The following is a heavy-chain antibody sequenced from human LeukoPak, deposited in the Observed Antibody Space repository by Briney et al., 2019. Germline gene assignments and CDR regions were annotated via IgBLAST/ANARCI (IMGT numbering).Heavy chain of an antibody. CDR1: GFTFSSYS. D-gene: IGHD6-19*01. V-gene: IGHV3-21*01. J-gene: IGHJ4*02. Sequence: PGGSLRLSCAASGFTFSSYSMNWVRRAPGKGLEWVSSISSSSSYIYYADSVKGRFTISRDNAKNSLYPQMNSLRAEDTAVYYCARGFGIAVAAAFDYWGQGTLVTVSS. CDR3: ARGFGIAVAAAFDY. CDR2: ISSSSSYI.